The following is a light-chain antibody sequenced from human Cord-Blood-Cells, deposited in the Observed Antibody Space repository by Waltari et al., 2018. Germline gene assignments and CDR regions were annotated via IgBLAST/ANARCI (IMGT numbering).Light chain of an antibody. J-gene: IGLJ1*01. V-gene: IGLV2-14*01. CDR1: SSDVGGYNY. Sequence: QSALTQPASVSGSPGQSITISCTGTSSDVGGYNYVSWYQQHPGKAPKLMIYDVSKRPAGVSKRFSGSKSGNTASLTISGLQAEDEADYYCSACTSSSTYVFGTGTKVTGL. CDR2: DVS. CDR3: SACTSSSTYV.